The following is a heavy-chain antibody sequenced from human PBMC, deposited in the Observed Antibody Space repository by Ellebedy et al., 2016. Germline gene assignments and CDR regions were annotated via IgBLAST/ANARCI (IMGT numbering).Heavy chain of an antibody. Sequence: GESLKISCRYSGFSVTNNYMGWVRQAPGKGLEWVSVTYAASGSYFADSVKGRCTISRDTSTKTLHLQMDRLRADDTAVYYCARLMSSGNYPYYFDYWGQGSLVTVSS. J-gene: IGHJ4*02. CDR1: GFSVTNNY. D-gene: IGHD3-10*01. V-gene: IGHV3-66*01. CDR2: TYAASGS. CDR3: ARLMSSGNYPYYFDY.